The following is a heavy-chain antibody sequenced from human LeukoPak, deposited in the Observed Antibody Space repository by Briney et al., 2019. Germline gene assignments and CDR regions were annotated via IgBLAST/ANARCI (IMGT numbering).Heavy chain of an antibody. V-gene: IGHV4-59*08. Sequence: SETLSLTCTASGASISSNYWTWIRQPPGKGLEYIGYIYYTGGTNYNPSLKSRVTISVDTPKNQFSLKLSSVTAADTAVYFCAKYGGSGWVIDYWGQGTLVTVSS. CDR2: IYYTGGT. CDR1: GASISSNY. CDR3: AKYGGSGWVIDY. D-gene: IGHD6-19*01. J-gene: IGHJ4*02.